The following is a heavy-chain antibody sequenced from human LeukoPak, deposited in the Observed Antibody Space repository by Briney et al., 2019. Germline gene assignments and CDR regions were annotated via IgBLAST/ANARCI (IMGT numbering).Heavy chain of an antibody. CDR3: AKNMVGGVIMSSSFDY. CDR2: ISGSGGST. V-gene: IGHV3-23*01. J-gene: IGHJ4*02. D-gene: IGHD3-10*01. Sequence: GGSLRLSCAASGFTFSSYAMSWVRQAPGKGLEWVSAISGSGGSTYYADSVKGRFSISRDNSKNTLYMQMNSLRAEDTAVYYCAKNMVGGVIMSSSFDYWGQGTLVTVSS. CDR1: GFTFSSYA.